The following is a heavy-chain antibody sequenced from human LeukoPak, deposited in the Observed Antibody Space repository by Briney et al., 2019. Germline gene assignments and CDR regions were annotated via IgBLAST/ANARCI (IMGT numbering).Heavy chain of an antibody. Sequence: GGSLRLSCAASRISFSSSGMQWVRQAPGKGLEWVAVIWADGSRKYYADSVNGRFTISRDNSKNTLYLQMDSLTAEDTAVYYCARDKGYCTGGNCYSYFDYWGQGTLVSVSS. CDR1: RISFSSSG. CDR2: IWADGSRK. V-gene: IGHV3-33*01. CDR3: ARDKGYCTGGNCYSYFDY. D-gene: IGHD2-15*01. J-gene: IGHJ4*02.